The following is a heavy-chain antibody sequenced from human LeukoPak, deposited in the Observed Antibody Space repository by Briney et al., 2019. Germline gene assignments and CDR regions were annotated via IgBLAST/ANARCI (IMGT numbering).Heavy chain of an antibody. CDR1: GRSISSSSYY. Sequence: SETLSLTCTVSGRSISSSSYYWGWIRQPPGKGLEWIGSIYYSGSTYYNPSLKSRVTISVDTSKNQFSLKLSSVTAADTAVYYFARSTVTTSQYFDYWGQGTLVTVSS. D-gene: IGHD4-17*01. V-gene: IGHV4-39*01. CDR3: ARSTVTTSQYFDY. CDR2: IYYSGST. J-gene: IGHJ4*02.